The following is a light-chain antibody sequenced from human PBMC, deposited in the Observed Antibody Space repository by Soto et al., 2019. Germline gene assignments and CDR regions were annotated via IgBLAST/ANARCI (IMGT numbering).Light chain of an antibody. Sequence: MGMTQSQLTLSVTPGEAASISCMSSSRLLHKNGYNYVDWYMQKPGQSPQLLIYLGSNRASGVPDRFSGSGSDTYFTLEISRVEADDVGVYYCMQPLENFRTFGQGT. CDR3: MQPLENFRT. CDR2: LGS. J-gene: IGKJ1*01. CDR1: SRLLHKNGYNY. V-gene: IGKV2-28*01.